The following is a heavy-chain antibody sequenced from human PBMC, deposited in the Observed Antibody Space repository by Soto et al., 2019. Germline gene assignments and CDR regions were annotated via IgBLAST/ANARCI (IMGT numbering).Heavy chain of an antibody. CDR2: IYYSGST. V-gene: IGHV4-31*03. CDR1: GGSISSGGYY. CDR3: ASEKNYYDSWADAFDI. J-gene: IGHJ3*02. D-gene: IGHD3-22*01. Sequence: QVQLQESGPGLVKPSQTLSLTCTVSGGSISSGGYYWSWIRQHPGKGPEWIGYIYYSGSTYYNPALKSRVTISVDTSKTQVSLKLSSVTAADTAVYYCASEKNYYDSWADAFDIWGKGTMVTVSS.